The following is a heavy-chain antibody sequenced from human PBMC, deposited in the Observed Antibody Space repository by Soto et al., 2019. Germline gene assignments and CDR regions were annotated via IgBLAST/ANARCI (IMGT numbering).Heavy chain of an antibody. Sequence: GGSLRLSCAASEFTFSNYAMSWVRQAPGKGLEWASAISYGGGTTYYADSVKGRFTISRDNSKNTLYPQMNSLRAEDTAVYYCAKNPGYYYDSTGYHFDYWGQGTLVTVSS. V-gene: IGHV3-23*01. CDR1: EFTFSNYA. J-gene: IGHJ4*02. D-gene: IGHD3-22*01. CDR3: AKNPGYYYDSTGYHFDY. CDR2: ISYGGGTT.